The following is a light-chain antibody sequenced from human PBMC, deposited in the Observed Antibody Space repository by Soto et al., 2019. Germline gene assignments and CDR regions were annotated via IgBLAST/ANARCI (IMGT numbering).Light chain of an antibody. CDR2: DIS. J-gene: IGKJ2*01. V-gene: IGKV1-33*01. Sequence: DIQLTQSASSLSASVGDRVTITCQASQVITNYLNWYQQKPGRAPKLLIYDISTLEIGVPSRFGGSGSATHFTFTITSLQPEDIATYYCQQYENLPYTFGQGTKLEI. CDR3: QQYENLPYT. CDR1: QVITNY.